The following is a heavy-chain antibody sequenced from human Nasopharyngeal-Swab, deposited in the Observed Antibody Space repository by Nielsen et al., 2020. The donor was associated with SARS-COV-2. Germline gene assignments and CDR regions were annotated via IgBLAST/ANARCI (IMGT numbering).Heavy chain of an antibody. CDR1: GYTLTGYY. J-gene: IGHJ4*02. CDR3: ARDDYGDYGYFGH. D-gene: IGHD4-17*01. CDR2: INPHSRGT. V-gene: IGHV1-2*02. Sequence: ASVKVSCKDSGYTLTGYYRHWVRQAPGQGVEWMGWINPHSRGTKYAQKFQGRVTMTSDTSINTAYMELRRLRSDDTAVYYCARDDYGDYGYFGHWGQGTLVTVSS.